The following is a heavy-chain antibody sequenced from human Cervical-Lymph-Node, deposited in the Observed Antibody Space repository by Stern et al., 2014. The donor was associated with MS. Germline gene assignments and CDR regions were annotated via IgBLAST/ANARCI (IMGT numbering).Heavy chain of an antibody. Sequence: VQLEESGGRLVQPGGSLRLSCAASGFTFSSYAMSWVRQAPGKGLEWVSAISGSGDSTYYADSVKGRFTISRDNSKNTLYLQMNSLRADDTDVYYCAKEGILVASFDYWGQGTLVTVSS. CDR2: ISGSGDST. CDR1: GFTFSSYA. D-gene: IGHD6-19*01. J-gene: IGHJ4*02. V-gene: IGHV3-23*04. CDR3: AKEGILVASFDY.